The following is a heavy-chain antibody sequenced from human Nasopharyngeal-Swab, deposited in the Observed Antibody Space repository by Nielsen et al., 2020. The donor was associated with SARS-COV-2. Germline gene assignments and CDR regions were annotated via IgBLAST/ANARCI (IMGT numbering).Heavy chain of an antibody. CDR2: FDPEDGET. CDR3: ATILSDGWTPFDY. CDR1: GYTLTELS. J-gene: IGHJ4*02. D-gene: IGHD5-24*01. V-gene: IGHV1-24*01. Sequence: ASVKVSCRVSGYTLTELSMHWVRQAPGKGLEWMGGFDPEDGETIYAQKFQGRVTMTEDTSTDTAYMELSSLRSEDTAVYYCATILSDGWTPFDYWGQGTLVTVSS.